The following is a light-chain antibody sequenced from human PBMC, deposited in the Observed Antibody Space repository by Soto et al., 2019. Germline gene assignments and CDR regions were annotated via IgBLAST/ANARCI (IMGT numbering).Light chain of an antibody. Sequence: DIQMTQSPSSLSASVGDRVTITCRASQSISSYLNWYQQKPGKAPKLLIYAASSLQSGVPSRFSGSGSGTDVTLTISSLQPEDFATYYCQQSYSTWTFGQGTRLEIK. V-gene: IGKV1-39*01. CDR1: QSISSY. CDR3: QQSYSTWT. CDR2: AAS. J-gene: IGKJ5*01.